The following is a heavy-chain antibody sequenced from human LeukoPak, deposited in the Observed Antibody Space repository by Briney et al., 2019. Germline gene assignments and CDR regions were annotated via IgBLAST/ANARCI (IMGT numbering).Heavy chain of an antibody. CDR1: GFTFSSYA. J-gene: IGHJ4*02. V-gene: IGHV3-23*01. Sequence: PGGSLRLSCAASGFTFSSYAMSWVRQAPGKGLEWVSAISGSGGSTYYADSVKGRFTISRDNSKNTLYLQMNSLRAEDTAVYYCAKDSVVVTAIRSFDYWGQGTLVTVSS. CDR2: ISGSGGST. D-gene: IGHD2-21*02. CDR3: AKDSVVVTAIRSFDY.